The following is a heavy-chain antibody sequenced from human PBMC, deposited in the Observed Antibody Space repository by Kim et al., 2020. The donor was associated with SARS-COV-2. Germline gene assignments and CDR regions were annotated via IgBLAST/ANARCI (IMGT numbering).Heavy chain of an antibody. Sequence: SETLSLTCAVYGGSFSGYYWSWIRQPPGKGLEWIGEINHSGSTNYNPSLKSRVTISVDTSKNQFSLKLSSVTAADTAVYYCARGHQWFRELLRSGWFDPWGQGTLVTVSS. D-gene: IGHD3-10*01. CDR2: INHSGST. CDR1: GGSFSGYY. CDR3: ARGHQWFRELLRSGWFDP. J-gene: IGHJ5*02. V-gene: IGHV4-34*01.